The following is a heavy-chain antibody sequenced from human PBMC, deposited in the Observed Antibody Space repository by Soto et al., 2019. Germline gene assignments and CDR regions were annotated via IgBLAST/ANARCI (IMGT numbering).Heavy chain of an antibody. D-gene: IGHD1-26*01. CDR2: IYHSGST. J-gene: IGHJ4*02. V-gene: IGHV4-30-2*01. CDR1: GGSISSGGYS. CDR3: ARGGLLTIDY. Sequence: SETLSLTCAVSGGSISSGGYSWSWLRQPPGKGLECIGYIYHSGSTYYDPALKSRVTISVDSSKNQFSLKLSSVTAADTGVYYCARGGLLTIDYWGQGTLVAVSS.